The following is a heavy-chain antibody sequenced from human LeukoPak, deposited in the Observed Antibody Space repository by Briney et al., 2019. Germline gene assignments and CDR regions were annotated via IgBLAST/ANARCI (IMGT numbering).Heavy chain of an antibody. CDR2: ISDIGSI. D-gene: IGHD2/OR15-2a*01. CDR3: AGHHPRNTVDF. CDR1: GGSISSYY. V-gene: IGHV4-59*08. J-gene: IGHJ4*02. Sequence: SETLSLTCTVSGGSISSYYWSWIRQPPGKGLEWIAYISDIGSINYNPSLKSRVTISLDTSKNQLSLKLRSVTATDTAVYYCAGHHPRNTVDFWGQGTLVTVSS.